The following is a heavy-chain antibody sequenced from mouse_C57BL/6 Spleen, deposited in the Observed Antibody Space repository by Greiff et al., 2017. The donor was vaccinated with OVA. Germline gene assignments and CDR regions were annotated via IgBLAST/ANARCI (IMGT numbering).Heavy chain of an antibody. D-gene: IGHD2-1*01. CDR1: GYTFTDYY. CDR2: IYPGSGNT. J-gene: IGHJ2*01. CDR3: VSGNSYYFDY. Sequence: QVQLQQPGAELVKPGASVKLSCKASGYTFTDYYINWVKQRPGQGLEWIARIYPGSGNTYYNEKFKGKATLTAEKSSSTAYMQLSSLTSEDSAVYFCVSGNSYYFDYWGQGTTLTVSS. V-gene: IGHV1-76*01.